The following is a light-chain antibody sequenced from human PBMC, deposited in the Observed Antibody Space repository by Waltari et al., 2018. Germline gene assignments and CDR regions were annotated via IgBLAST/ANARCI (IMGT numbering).Light chain of an antibody. J-gene: IGLJ2*01. CDR2: EVT. V-gene: IGLV2-8*01. CDR1: RGDVGGYNY. CDR3: SSYVGRNNVI. Sequence: QSALTQPPSAAGSPGQSVTISCTGTRGDVGGYNYVPCYQHHPGKAPKLVIFEVTKRPSGVPDRFSGSKSGNTASLTVSGLQADDEAYYYCSSYVGRNNVIFGGGTKLTVL.